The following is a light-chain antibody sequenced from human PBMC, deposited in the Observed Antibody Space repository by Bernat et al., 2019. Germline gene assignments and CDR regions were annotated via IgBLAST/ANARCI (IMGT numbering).Light chain of an antibody. CDR2: SNN. Sequence: QSVVTQPPSASGTPGQRVTISCSGSSSNIGSNYVYWYQQVPGTAPKLLIYSNNKRPSGVPDRFSGSKSGTSASRAISGLRSEDEADYYCAAWDASLTGRVFGGGTKLTVL. V-gene: IGLV1-47*02. CDR3: AAWDASLTGRV. J-gene: IGLJ3*02. CDR1: SSNIGSNY.